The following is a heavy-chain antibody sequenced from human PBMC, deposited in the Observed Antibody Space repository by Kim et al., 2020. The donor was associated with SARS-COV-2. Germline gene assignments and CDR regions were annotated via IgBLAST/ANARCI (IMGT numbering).Heavy chain of an antibody. V-gene: IGHV3-9*01. Sequence: GGSLRLSCAASGFAFNVFAMHWVRQTPGKGLEWVAVISCNGGGKDYADSVKGRFTISRDNAKNSLSLQMNSLRPEDTALYYCAKGGSYALHWYCDHWGRGTLVTVSS. CDR2: ISCNGGGK. J-gene: IGHJ2*01. D-gene: IGHD2-15*01. CDR1: GFAFNVFA. CDR3: AKGGSYALHWYCDH.